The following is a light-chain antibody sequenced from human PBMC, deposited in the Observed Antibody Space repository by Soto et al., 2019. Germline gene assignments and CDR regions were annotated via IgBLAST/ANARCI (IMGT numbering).Light chain of an antibody. V-gene: IGKV3-15*01. Sequence: EIVMTQSPATLSVSRGERATLSCRASQSFRSNLAWYQQKHGQPPRLLIYAASTTATGIPARFSGSGSGTEFTLTISSLQSEDFAVYYCQQYDNWPPITFGQGTRLEIK. J-gene: IGKJ5*01. CDR3: QQYDNWPPIT. CDR2: AAS. CDR1: QSFRSN.